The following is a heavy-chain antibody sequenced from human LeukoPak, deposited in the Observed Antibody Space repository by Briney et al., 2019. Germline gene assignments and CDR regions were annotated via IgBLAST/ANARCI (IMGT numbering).Heavy chain of an antibody. CDR2: ISYDGSNK. D-gene: IGHD2-15*01. J-gene: IGHJ6*02. CDR3: AGCSGGSCYSRGKYGVDV. CDR1: GFTFSSYD. V-gene: IGHV3-30*03. Sequence: GGSLRLSCAASGFTFSSYDMHWVRQAPGKGLEWVAVISYDGSNKYYADSVKGRFTISRDNSKNTLYLQMNSLRAEDTAVYYCAGCSGGSCYSRGKYGVDVWGQGTTVIVSS.